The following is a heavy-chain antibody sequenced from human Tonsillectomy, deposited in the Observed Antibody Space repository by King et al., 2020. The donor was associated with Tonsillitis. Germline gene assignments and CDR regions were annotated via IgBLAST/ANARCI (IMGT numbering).Heavy chain of an antibody. J-gene: IGHJ4*02. CDR1: GGTFSSFA. CDR3: ARHTSGWYYFDY. Sequence: AQLVQSAAEVKKPGSSVKVSCKASGGTFSSFAVSWVRQAPGQGLEWMGGIVPIFDTLHYAQKFQGRVTIFADESTTTAYMELRSLTSEDTAVYYCARHTSGWYYFDYWGQGTLVTVSS. V-gene: IGHV1-69*12. D-gene: IGHD6-19*01. CDR2: IVPIFDTL.